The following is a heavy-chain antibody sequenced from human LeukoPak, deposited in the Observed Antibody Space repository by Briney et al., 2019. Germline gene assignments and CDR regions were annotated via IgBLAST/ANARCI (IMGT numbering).Heavy chain of an antibody. CDR2: INDDGSLT. CDR1: GYTFSSHD. J-gene: IGHJ4*02. D-gene: IGHD5-24*01. Sequence: GGPLTLSCTVAGYTFSSHDMHWARQAPGKGLEYVSTINDDGSLTYYADSVKCRFTVSRDNSNNTLYLQTNNLKPEDTALYDCLKGGRATIGPHKDWGQGTLVTVSS. CDR3: LKGGRATIGPHKD. V-gene: IGHV3-64D*08.